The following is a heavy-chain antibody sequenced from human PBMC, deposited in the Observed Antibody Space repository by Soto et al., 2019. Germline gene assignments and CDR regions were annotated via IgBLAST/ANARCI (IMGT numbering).Heavy chain of an antibody. CDR2: ITWNSVST. CDR3: AKERVRMLAG. Sequence: QLVESGGGLVQPGGSLRLSCVASGFSFDDFAMHWVRQAPGKGLEWISGITWNSVSTDYANSVKGRFTVSRDNAKKCLYLQMNSLTPEEAGLYFCAKERVRMLAGWGQGKVVTVSS. D-gene: IGHD2-15*01. J-gene: IGHJ4*02. CDR1: GFSFDDFA. V-gene: IGHV3-9*01.